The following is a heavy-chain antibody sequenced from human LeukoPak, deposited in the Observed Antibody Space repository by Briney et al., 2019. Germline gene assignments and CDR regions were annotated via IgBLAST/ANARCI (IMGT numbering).Heavy chain of an antibody. CDR1: GFTFSSYA. CDR2: ISGSGGST. V-gene: IGHV3-23*01. D-gene: IGHD3-22*01. J-gene: IGHJ4*02. CDR3: AKWGITMIVAVITPYFDY. Sequence: GGSLRLSCAASGFTFSSYAMSWVRQAPGKGLEWVSAISGSGGSTYYADSVKGRFTISRDNSKNTLYLQMNSLRAEDTAVYYCAKWGITMIVAVITPYFDYWGQGTLVTVSS.